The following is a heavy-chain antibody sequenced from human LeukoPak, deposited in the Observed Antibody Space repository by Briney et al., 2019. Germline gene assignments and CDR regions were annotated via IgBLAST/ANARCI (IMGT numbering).Heavy chain of an antibody. V-gene: IGHV3-13*01. J-gene: IGHJ4*02. CDR2: IGTAGDT. CDR1: GFTFSSYS. Sequence: TGGSLRLSCAASGFTFSSYSMNWVRQATGKGLEWVSAIGTAGDTYYPGSVKGRFTISRENAKNSLYLQMNSLRAGDTAVYYCARDKGQGIFDYWGQGTLVTVSS. CDR3: ARDKGQGIFDY.